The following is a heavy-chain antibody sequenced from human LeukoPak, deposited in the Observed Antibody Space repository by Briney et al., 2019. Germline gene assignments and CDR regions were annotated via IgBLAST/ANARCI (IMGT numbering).Heavy chain of an antibody. J-gene: IGHJ4*02. CDR3: ARRGSNYFIDY. Sequence: GGSLRLSCAASGFTFSTYSMNWVRQAPGKGLEWVSSISSRSSYIYYADSVKGRCTISRDNAKNTLYLQMSSLRAEDTAVYYCARRGSNYFIDYWGQGTLVTVSS. CDR1: GFTFSTYS. V-gene: IGHV3-21*01. D-gene: IGHD4-11*01. CDR2: ISSRSSYI.